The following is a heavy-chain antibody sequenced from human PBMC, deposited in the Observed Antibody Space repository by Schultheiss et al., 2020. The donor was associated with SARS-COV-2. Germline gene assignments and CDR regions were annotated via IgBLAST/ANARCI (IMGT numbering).Heavy chain of an antibody. J-gene: IGHJ3*02. CDR1: GFTFSSYW. D-gene: IGHD3-22*01. CDR2: IKQDGSEK. CDR3: AKASYDSSGDAFDI. Sequence: GGSLRLSCAASGFTFSSYWMSWVRQAPGKGLEWVANIKQDGSEKYYVDSVKGRFTISRDNAKNSLYLQMNSLRAEDTAVYYCAKASYDSSGDAFDIWGQGTMVTVSS. V-gene: IGHV3-7*03.